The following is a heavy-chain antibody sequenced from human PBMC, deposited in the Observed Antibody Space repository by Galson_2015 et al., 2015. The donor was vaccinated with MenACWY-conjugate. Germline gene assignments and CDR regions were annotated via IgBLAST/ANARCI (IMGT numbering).Heavy chain of an antibody. CDR2: TYYRSKWYS. CDR1: GDSVSSDSAA. V-gene: IGHV6-1*01. CDR3: VREYRSCASCPVGFDP. Sequence: CAISGDSVSSDSAAWNWFRQSPSRGLEWLGRTYYRSKWYSEYALSVRSRIRVSPDTSNNRFSLQLNSLTLEDTAVYYCVREYRSCASCPVGFDPWGQGTVVTVSS. D-gene: IGHD6-19*01. J-gene: IGHJ5*02.